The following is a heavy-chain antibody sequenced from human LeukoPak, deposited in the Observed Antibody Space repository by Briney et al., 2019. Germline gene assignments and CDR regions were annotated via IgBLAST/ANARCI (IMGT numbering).Heavy chain of an antibody. J-gene: IGHJ5*02. D-gene: IGHD3-10*01. Sequence: SETLSLTCTVSGGSISSYYWSWIRQPPGKGLEWIGYIYHSGSTNYNPSLKSRVTISVDTSKNQFSLKLSSVTAADTAVYYCATSPWFGELSPWFDPWGQGTLVTVSS. CDR1: GGSISSYY. CDR2: IYHSGST. CDR3: ATSPWFGELSPWFDP. V-gene: IGHV4-59*08.